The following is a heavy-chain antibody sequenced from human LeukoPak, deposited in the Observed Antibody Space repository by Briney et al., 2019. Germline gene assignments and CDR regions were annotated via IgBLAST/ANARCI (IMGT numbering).Heavy chain of an antibody. J-gene: IGHJ5*02. CDR3: ARARIGTSGTKSNRWFDP. Sequence: GGSLRLSCAASGFTVTPNYMTWVRQAPGKGLEWVSHIYAGGETFYADSVKGRFTVSRDKSSNTLYLQMNSLSAEDTAFYYCARARIGTSGTKSNRWFDPWGQGILVTVAS. CDR2: IYAGGET. CDR1: GFTVTPNY. D-gene: IGHD1-1*01. V-gene: IGHV3-66*02.